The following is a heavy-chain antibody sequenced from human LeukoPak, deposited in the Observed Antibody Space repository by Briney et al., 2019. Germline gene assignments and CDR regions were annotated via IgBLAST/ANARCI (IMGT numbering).Heavy chain of an antibody. J-gene: IGHJ4*02. CDR3: ARVNYYDSSGYDY. CDR1: GSTFSSYS. CDR2: INSDGSST. Sequence: GGSLRLSCAASGSTFSSYSMNWVRQAPGKGLVWVSRINSDGSSTSYADSVKGRFTISRDNAKNTLYLQMNSLRAEDTAVYYCARVNYYDSSGYDYWGQGTLVTVSS. V-gene: IGHV3-74*01. D-gene: IGHD3-22*01.